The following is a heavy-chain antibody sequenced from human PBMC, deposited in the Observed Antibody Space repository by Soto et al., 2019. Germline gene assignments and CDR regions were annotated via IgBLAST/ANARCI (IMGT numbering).Heavy chain of an antibody. D-gene: IGHD5-12*01. CDR2: SIPIFGTA. J-gene: IGHJ6*02. V-gene: IGHV1-69*13. CDR1: GGTFNNYP. Sequence: SVKVSCKASGGTFNNYPITWVRQAPGEGLEWMGGSIPIFGTANYAQKFQGRVTISVDESTSTAYMELSSLRSEDTAVYYCARGRGYSGDDHYYYFGMDVWGQGTTVTVSS. CDR3: ARGRGYSGDDHYYYFGMDV.